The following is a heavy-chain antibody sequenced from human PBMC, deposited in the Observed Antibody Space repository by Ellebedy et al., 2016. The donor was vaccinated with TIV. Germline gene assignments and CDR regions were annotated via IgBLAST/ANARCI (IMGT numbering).Heavy chain of an antibody. V-gene: IGHV1-2*02. CDR2: ISLHSGTT. D-gene: IGHD6-19*01. Sequence: ASVKVSCKASGYPLTGRYVHWVRQAPGQGLEWMGWISLHSGTTHNAQKFQGRVTLTTDTSITTAYMELSRLTSDDTAVYYCARDVGQWLVRYFFDYWGQGTLVTVSS. CDR3: ARDVGQWLVRYFFDY. J-gene: IGHJ4*02. CDR1: GYPLTGRY.